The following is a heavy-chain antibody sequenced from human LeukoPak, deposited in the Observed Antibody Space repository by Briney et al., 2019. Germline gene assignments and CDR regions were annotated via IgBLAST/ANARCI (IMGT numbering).Heavy chain of an antibody. CDR2: ISGSGGNT. Sequence: GGSLRLSCAASGFTFSTDVMSWGRQAPGKGLECVSAISGSGGNTYYADSVKGRFTISRDNSKNMLYLQMNSLRAEDTAVYYCAKVSGRIQIWPQPFGDGMDVWGQGTTVTVSS. J-gene: IGHJ6*02. D-gene: IGHD3-10*01. V-gene: IGHV3-23*01. CDR3: AKVSGRIQIWPQPFGDGMDV. CDR1: GFTFSTDV.